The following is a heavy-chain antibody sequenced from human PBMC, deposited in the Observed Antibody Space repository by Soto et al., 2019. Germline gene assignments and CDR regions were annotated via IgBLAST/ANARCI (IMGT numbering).Heavy chain of an antibody. Sequence: SETLSLTCAVSGDSISSYYWSWIRQPPGKGLEWIGSIYYSGSTNYNPSLKSRVTMSIDMSKNQFSLKVSSVTAADTAVYYCARGRPWRVVVVPAATDWFDPWGQGTLVPVSS. CDR2: IYYSGST. V-gene: IGHV4-59*01. CDR1: GDSISSYY. D-gene: IGHD2-2*01. J-gene: IGHJ5*02. CDR3: ARGRPWRVVVVPAATDWFDP.